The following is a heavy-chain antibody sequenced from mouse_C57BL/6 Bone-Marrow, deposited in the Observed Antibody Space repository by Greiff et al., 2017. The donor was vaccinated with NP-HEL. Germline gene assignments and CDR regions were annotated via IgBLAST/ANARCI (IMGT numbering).Heavy chain of an antibody. D-gene: IGHD1-1*02. CDR3: ARHGYFDY. Sequence: EVKLQESGGGLVKPGGSLKLSCAASGFTFSDYGMHWVRQAPEKGLEWVAYISSGSSTIYYADTVKGRFTISRDNAKNTLFLQMTSLRSEDTAMYYCARHGYFDYWGQGTTLTVSS. J-gene: IGHJ2*01. CDR1: GFTFSDYG. CDR2: ISSGSSTI. V-gene: IGHV5-17*01.